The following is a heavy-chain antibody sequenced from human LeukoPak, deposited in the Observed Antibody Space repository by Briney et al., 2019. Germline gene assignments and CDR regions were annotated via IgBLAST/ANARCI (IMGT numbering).Heavy chain of an antibody. CDR1: GLSFSNYA. CDR2: IKQDGSEK. CDR3: ASGVAFDY. V-gene: IGHV3-7*01. Sequence: RGSLRLSCAASGLSFSNYAMNWVRQAPGKGLEWVAAIKQDGSEKYYVDSVKGRFTISRDNAKNSLYLQMNRLRVEDTALYYCASGVAFDYWGQGTLVTVSS. D-gene: IGHD2-21*01. J-gene: IGHJ4*02.